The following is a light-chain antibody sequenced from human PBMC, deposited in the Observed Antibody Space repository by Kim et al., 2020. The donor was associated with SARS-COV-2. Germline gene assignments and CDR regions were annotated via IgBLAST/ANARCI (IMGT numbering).Light chain of an antibody. Sequence: SYELTQPPSVSVAPGKTARITCGGDSIGSNSVHWYRQKPGQAPVLVMYYDSDRPSGIPERFSASKSGSTATLTISRVEAGDEADYYCQVWDRSSDNWVFGGGTKLTVL. CDR1: SIGSNS. CDR3: QVWDRSSDNWV. J-gene: IGLJ3*02. CDR2: YDS. V-gene: IGLV3-21*04.